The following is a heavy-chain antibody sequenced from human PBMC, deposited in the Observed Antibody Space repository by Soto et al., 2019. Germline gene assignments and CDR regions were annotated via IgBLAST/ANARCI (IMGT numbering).Heavy chain of an antibody. V-gene: IGHV3-23*01. J-gene: IGHJ6*02. CDR2: VSGSGGST. D-gene: IGHD2-2*01. CDR3: ATRRDASYYYYGMDV. Sequence: GGSLRLSCAASGFTFSTYAMSWVRQAPGKGLEWVSAVSGSGGSTYYADSVKGRFTISRDNSKNTLFLQMNSLRAEDTAVYYCATRRDASYYYYGMDVWGQGTTVTVSS. CDR1: GFTFSTYA.